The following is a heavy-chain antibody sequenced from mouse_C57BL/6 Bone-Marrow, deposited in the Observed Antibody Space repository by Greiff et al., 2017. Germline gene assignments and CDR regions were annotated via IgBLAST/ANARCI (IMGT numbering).Heavy chain of an antibody. Sequence: SGAELVRPGASVKLSCKASGYTFTDYYINWVKQRPGQGLEWIARIYPGSGNTYYNEKFKGKATLTAEKSSSTAYMQLSSLTSEDSAVYFCARSPGPYFDYWGQGTTLTVSS. CDR1: GYTFTDYY. CDR2: IYPGSGNT. CDR3: ARSPGPYFDY. V-gene: IGHV1-76*01. J-gene: IGHJ2*01. D-gene: IGHD3-3*01.